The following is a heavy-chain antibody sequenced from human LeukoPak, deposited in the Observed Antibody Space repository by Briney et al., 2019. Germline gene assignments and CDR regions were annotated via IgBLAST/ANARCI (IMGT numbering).Heavy chain of an antibody. CDR1: GGSISSYY. CDR2: IYYSGST. V-gene: IGHV4-59*08. Sequence: SETLSLTCTVSGGSISSYYWSWIRQPPGKGLEWIGYIYYSGSTNYNPSLKSRVTISVDTSKNQFSLKLGSVTAADTAVYYCARWVQQQLILVGAFDIWGQGTMVTVSS. J-gene: IGHJ3*02. CDR3: ARWVQQQLILVGAFDI. D-gene: IGHD6-13*01.